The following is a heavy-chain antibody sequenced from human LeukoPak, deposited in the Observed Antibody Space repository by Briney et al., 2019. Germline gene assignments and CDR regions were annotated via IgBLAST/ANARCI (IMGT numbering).Heavy chain of an antibody. J-gene: IGHJ4*02. D-gene: IGHD5-18*01. V-gene: IGHV4-61*02. CDR3: ARASSGYSYGSSQLDY. CDR2: IYTSGST. CDR1: GGSISSGSYY. Sequence: PSETLSLTCTVSGGSISSGSYYWSWIRQPAGTGLEWIGRIYTSGSTNYNPSLKSRVTISVDTSKNQFSLKLSSVTAADTDVYYCARASSGYSYGSSQLDYWGQGTLVTVSS.